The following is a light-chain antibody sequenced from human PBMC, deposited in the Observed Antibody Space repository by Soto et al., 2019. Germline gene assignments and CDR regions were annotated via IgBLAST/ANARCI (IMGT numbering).Light chain of an antibody. J-gene: IGLJ1*01. CDR3: CSYAGSSTYYV. CDR2: QVT. Sequence: QSALTQPASVSGSPGQSITISCTGTSSDVGNYNFVSWYQHHAGTAPKLIIYQVTNRPSGVSDRFSGSKSGDTASLTISGLQAEDEADYYCCSYAGSSTYYVFGTGTKGTVL. V-gene: IGLV2-23*02. CDR1: SSDVGNYNF.